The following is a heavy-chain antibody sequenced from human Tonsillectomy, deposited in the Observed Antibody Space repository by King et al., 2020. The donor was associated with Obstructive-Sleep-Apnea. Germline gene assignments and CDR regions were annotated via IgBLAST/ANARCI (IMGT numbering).Heavy chain of an antibody. CDR2: IFSSGST. CDR1: GGSISSGGYY. J-gene: IGHJ4*02. D-gene: IGHD3-16*01. CDR3: ARARGGILDY. Sequence: PLQESGPGLVKPSQTLSLTCTVSGGSISSGGYYWSWIRQHTGKGLEWIGYIFSSGSTYYNPSLKSRIITSVDTSKNQFSLNLSSVTAADTAVYYCARARGGILDYWGQGTLVTVSS. V-gene: IGHV4-31*03.